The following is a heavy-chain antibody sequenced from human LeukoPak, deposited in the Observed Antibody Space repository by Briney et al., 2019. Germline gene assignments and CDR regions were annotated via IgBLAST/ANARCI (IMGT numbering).Heavy chain of an antibody. CDR3: GTRGSDFWSGFDY. V-gene: IGHV1-24*01. D-gene: IGHD3-3*01. CDR1: GNTLRELP. CDR2: FDPENAEI. J-gene: IGHJ4*02. Sequence: ASVKVSCKLSGNTLRELPIQWVRQAGGKGLEWRAGFDPENAEIVYAQKFQGRVTMTEDTSTNTAYMELTSLTSDDTALYYCGTRGSDFWSGFDYWGQGTQVTVSS.